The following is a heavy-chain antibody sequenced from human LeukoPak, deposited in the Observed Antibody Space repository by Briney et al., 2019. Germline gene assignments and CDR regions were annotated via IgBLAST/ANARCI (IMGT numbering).Heavy chain of an antibody. J-gene: IGHJ6*03. Sequence: GGSLRLSCEASGFTFSTSWMYWVRQAPGKGLEWVSRINGDGSDPSYADFVKGRFAISRDNAKSTLYLEMKNLRAEDTAVYYCARDGTFTGSNNYYYIDVWGKGTTVTISS. CDR3: ARDGTFTGSNNYYYIDV. CDR1: GFTFSTSW. V-gene: IGHV3-74*01. D-gene: IGHD1-14*01. CDR2: INGDGSDP.